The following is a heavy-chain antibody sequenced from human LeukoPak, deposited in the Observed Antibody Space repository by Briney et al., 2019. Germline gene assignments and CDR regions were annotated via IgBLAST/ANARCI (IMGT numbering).Heavy chain of an antibody. Sequence: SETLSLTCSVSGGSISSYYWSWIRETAGKGLEWIGRIYSSGSTNYNPSLKSRVTMSVDMSKNQFSLKLSSVTAADTAVYYCASLRGDNWNYYDYWGQGILVTVSS. D-gene: IGHD1-20*01. CDR3: ASLRGDNWNYYDY. CDR1: GGSISSYY. V-gene: IGHV4-4*07. J-gene: IGHJ4*02. CDR2: IYSSGST.